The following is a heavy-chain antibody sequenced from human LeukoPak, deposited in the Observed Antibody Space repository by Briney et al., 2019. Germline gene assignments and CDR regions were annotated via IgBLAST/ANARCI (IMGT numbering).Heavy chain of an antibody. CDR2: IKRDGSEK. Sequence: GGSLRLSCAASGFTFSSYWMSWVRQAPGKGLEWVANIKRDGSEKYYVDSVKGRFTISRDNAKNSLYLQMNSLRAEDTAVYYCARESPDIIAARSFDYWGQGTLVTVSS. CDR3: ARESPDIIAARSFDY. V-gene: IGHV3-7*01. J-gene: IGHJ4*02. D-gene: IGHD6-6*01. CDR1: GFTFSSYW.